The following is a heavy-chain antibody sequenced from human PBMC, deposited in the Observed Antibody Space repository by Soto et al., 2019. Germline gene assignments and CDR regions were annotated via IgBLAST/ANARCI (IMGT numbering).Heavy chain of an antibody. V-gene: IGHV3-23*01. D-gene: IGHD3-10*01. Sequence: GGSLRVSCAASGFTFSTYTMTWVRQAPGKGLEWVAAISRTGGSTYYGDSVKGRFTISRDSSKNTLYLQMTSLRAEDTAVYYCAKDGGFGVYTTSGLDHWRQRALVAVSS. CDR2: ISRTGGST. CDR3: AKDGGFGVYTTSGLDH. J-gene: IGHJ4*02. CDR1: GFTFSTYT.